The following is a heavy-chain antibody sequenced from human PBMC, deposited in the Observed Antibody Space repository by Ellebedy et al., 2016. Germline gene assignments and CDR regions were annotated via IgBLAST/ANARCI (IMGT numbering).Heavy chain of an antibody. V-gene: IGHV3-7*01. J-gene: IGHJ4*02. D-gene: IGHD3-22*01. CDR3: ARGDSSGYPWGY. Sequence: GESLKISXAASGFTFSSHWMSWVRQAPGKGLEWVANIKQDGSEKYYVDSVKGRFTISRDNAKNTLYLQMNSLRAEDTAVYYCARGDSSGYPWGYWGQGTLVTVSS. CDR1: GFTFSSHW. CDR2: IKQDGSEK.